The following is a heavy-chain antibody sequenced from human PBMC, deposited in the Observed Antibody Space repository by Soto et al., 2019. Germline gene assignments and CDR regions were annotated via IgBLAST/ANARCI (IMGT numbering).Heavy chain of an antibody. V-gene: IGHV3-48*02. D-gene: IGHD3-10*01. CDR2: ISRSSTGI. CDR3: ARAVTWGLDV. CDR1: GFTFSLDS. Sequence: EVQLVESGGGLVQPGGSLRLSCAASGFTFSLDSMSWVRQAPGKGLEWVSYISRSSTGIHYADSVKGRFTISRDDATNSMHLQMNSLRDEDTAVYYCARAVTWGLDVWGQGTTVSISS. J-gene: IGHJ6*02.